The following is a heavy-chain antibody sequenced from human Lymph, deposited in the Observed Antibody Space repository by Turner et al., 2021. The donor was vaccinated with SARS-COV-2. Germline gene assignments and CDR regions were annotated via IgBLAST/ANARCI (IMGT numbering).Heavy chain of an antibody. CDR2: ISYDGSNK. J-gene: IGHJ6*02. D-gene: IGHD3-3*01. CDR3: AKVRSIFGVVIGGMDV. V-gene: IGHV3-30*18. CDR1: GFHFSSYG. Sequence: QVQLVESGGGVVQPGRSLRLSCAASGFHFSSYGMHWVRQAPGKGLGWVAVISYDGSNKYYAESVKGRFTISRDNTKKTLYLQMNSLRAEDTDVYYCAKVRSIFGVVIGGMDVWGQGTTVTVSS.